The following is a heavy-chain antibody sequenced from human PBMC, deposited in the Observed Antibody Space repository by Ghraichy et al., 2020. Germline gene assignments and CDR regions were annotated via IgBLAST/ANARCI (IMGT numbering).Heavy chain of an antibody. V-gene: IGHV3-23*01. J-gene: IGHJ6*03. D-gene: IGHD3-22*01. CDR2: ISGSGGST. Sequence: GESLNISCAASGFTFSSYAMSWVRQAPGKGLEWVSAISGSGGSTYYADSVKVRFTISRDNSKNTLYLQMNSLRAEDTAVYYCAKDASPITMIVGFDYYYYYMDVWGKGTTVTVSS. CDR1: GFTFSSYA. CDR3: AKDASPITMIVGFDYYYYYMDV.